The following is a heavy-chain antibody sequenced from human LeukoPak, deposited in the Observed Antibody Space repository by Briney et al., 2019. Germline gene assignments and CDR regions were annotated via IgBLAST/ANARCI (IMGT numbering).Heavy chain of an antibody. CDR1: GGTFSNYA. V-gene: IGHV1-69*01. J-gene: IGHJ4*02. CDR3: ARWARYCSITNCYTAFDF. CDR2: ITPIFGTP. Sequence: ASVKVSCKASGGTFSNYAISWVRQAPGQGLEWMGGITPIFGTPNYAQKFQGRVTITADESTSTAYMELSGLRSEDTAVYYCARWARYCSITNCYTAFDFWGQETLVTVSS. D-gene: IGHD2-2*02.